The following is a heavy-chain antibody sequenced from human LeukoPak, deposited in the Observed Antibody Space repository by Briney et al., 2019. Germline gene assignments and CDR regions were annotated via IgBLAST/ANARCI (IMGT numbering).Heavy chain of an antibody. Sequence: ASVKVSCKASGYTFTSYGISWVRQATGQGLEWMGWMNPNSGNTGYAQKFQGRVTMTRNTSISTAYMELSSLRSEDTAVYYCARGHHCSGGSCYSWFDPWGQGTLVTVSS. CDR2: MNPNSGNT. CDR3: ARGHHCSGGSCYSWFDP. D-gene: IGHD2-15*01. CDR1: GYTFTSYG. J-gene: IGHJ5*02. V-gene: IGHV1-8*02.